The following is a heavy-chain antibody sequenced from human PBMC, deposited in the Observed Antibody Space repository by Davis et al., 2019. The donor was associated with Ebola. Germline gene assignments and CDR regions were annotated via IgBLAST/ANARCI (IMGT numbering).Heavy chain of an antibody. CDR3: AKDTGYQLLLYGSGMDV. CDR1: GFAFSTYT. Sequence: PGGSLRLSCAASGFAFSTYTLSWVRQAPGKGPEWVAALATGSSNTQYADSVKGRFTISRDNSKNTLYLQMNSLRPEDTAVYYCAKDTGYQLLLYGSGMDVWGQGTTVTVS. D-gene: IGHD2-2*01. CDR2: LATGSSNT. V-gene: IGHV3-23*03. J-gene: IGHJ6*02.